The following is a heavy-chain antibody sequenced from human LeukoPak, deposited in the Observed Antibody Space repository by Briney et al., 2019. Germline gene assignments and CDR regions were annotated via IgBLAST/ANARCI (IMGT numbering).Heavy chain of an antibody. Sequence: GSSVKVSCKASGGTFSSYAISWVRQAPGQGLEWMGRIIPIFGTANYAQKFQGRVTITTDESKSTAYMELISLRSEDTAVYYCARDLIYSSLSGNWFDPWGQGTLVTVSS. CDR1: GGTFSSYA. CDR3: ARDLIYSSLSGNWFDP. J-gene: IGHJ5*02. CDR2: IIPIFGTA. V-gene: IGHV1-69*05. D-gene: IGHD6-6*01.